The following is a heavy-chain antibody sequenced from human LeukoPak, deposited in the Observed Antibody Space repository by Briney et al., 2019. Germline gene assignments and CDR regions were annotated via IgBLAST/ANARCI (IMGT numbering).Heavy chain of an antibody. CDR1: GFTFSSYS. CDR2: ISSSSSYI. D-gene: IGHD6-13*01. J-gene: IGHJ5*02. Sequence: GGSLRLSCAASGFTFSSYSMNWVRQAPGKGLEWVSSISSSSSYIYYADSVKGRFTISRDNAKNSLYLQMNSLRAEDTAVYYCARDRGIAAAGIFAPWGQGTLVTVSS. CDR3: ARDRGIAAAGIFAP. V-gene: IGHV3-21*01.